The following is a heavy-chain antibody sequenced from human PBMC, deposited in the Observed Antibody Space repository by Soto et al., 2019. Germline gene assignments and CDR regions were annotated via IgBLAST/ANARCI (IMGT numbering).Heavy chain of an antibody. V-gene: IGHV4-4*07. CDR2: IYTSVST. Sequence: SETLSLTCTVSGGSISSYYWSWIRQPAGKGLEWIGRIYTSVSTNYNPSLKSRVTMSIDTSKNQFSLNLNSVTAADTAVYYCASTKSQSLVRGFQNGMEVWGQGTTVTVSS. D-gene: IGHD3-10*01. CDR1: GGSISSYY. CDR3: ASTKSQSLVRGFQNGMEV. J-gene: IGHJ6*02.